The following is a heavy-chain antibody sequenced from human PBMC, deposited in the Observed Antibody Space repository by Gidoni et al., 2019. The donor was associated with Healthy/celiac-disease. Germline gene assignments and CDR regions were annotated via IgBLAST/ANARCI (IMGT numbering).Heavy chain of an antibody. J-gene: IGHJ4*02. Sequence: VQLLESGGGLVQPVGSLRLSCAASGFPFTSYPMSWVRQAPGKGLEWVAAISGSGGSTYYADSVKGRCTISRDNSKNTLYLQMNSLRAEDTAVYYCAKSPSPRYSYGSYYFDYWGQGTLVTVAS. D-gene: IGHD5-18*01. CDR2: ISGSGGST. CDR3: AKSPSPRYSYGSYYFDY. V-gene: IGHV3-23*01. CDR1: GFPFTSYP.